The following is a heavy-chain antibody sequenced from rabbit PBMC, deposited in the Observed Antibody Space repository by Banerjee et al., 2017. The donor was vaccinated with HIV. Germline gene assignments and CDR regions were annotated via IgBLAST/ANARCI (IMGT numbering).Heavy chain of an antibody. CDR1: GFSFSSSYY. D-gene: IGHD7-1*01. CDR3: ARGDSWTDYAGYGCNL. V-gene: IGHV1S45*01. J-gene: IGHJ4*01. Sequence: QEQLVESGGGLVQPEGSLTLTCTASGFSFSSSYYMYWVRQAPGKGLEWIACIYTGDGSTYYASWAKGRFTISKTSPTTVTLQMTTLTAADTATYFCARGDSWTDYAGYGCNLWGPGTLVTVS. CDR2: IYTGDGST.